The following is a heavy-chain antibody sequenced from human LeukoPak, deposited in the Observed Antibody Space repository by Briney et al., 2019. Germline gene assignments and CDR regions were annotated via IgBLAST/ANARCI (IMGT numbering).Heavy chain of an antibody. CDR3: ATPYSGYDLYYMDV. Sequence: GGSLRLSCAASGFTFSSYEMNWVRQAPGKGLEWVSYISSSGSTIYYADSVKGRFTISRDNAKNSLYLQMNSLRAEDTAVYYCATPYSGYDLYYMDVWGKGTTVTVSS. CDR2: ISSSGSTI. V-gene: IGHV3-48*03. J-gene: IGHJ6*03. D-gene: IGHD5-12*01. CDR1: GFTFSSYE.